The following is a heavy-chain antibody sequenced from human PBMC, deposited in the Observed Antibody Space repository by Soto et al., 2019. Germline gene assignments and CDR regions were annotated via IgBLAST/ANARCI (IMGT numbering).Heavy chain of an antibody. CDR1: GYTFTSYD. CDR2: MNPNSGDT. D-gene: IGHD2-15*01. V-gene: IGHV1-8*01. Sequence: QVQLVQSGAEVKKPGASVRVSCKASGYTFTSYDINWVRQATGQGLEWMGWMNPNSGDTGYAQKFQGRVTMTRDTYISTAYMELSNLRSDDTAVYFCARGPEYPVRGAHYQFCCMDAWGKGTTVTVSS. J-gene: IGHJ6*03. CDR3: ARGPEYPVRGAHYQFCCMDA.